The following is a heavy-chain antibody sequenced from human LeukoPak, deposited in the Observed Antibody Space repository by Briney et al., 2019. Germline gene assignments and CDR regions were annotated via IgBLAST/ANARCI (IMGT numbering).Heavy chain of an antibody. CDR1: GYTFTSYG. CDR2: ISAYNGNT. J-gene: IGHJ4*02. Sequence: ASVKVSCKASGYTFTSYGISWVRQATGQGLEWMGWISAYNGNTNYAQKLQCRVTMTTDTSTSTAYMGLRSLRSDDTAVYYGARDRYDCWSGYPKSSYYFDYWGQGTLVTVSS. V-gene: IGHV1-18*01. D-gene: IGHD3-3*01. CDR3: ARDRYDCWSGYPKSSYYFDY.